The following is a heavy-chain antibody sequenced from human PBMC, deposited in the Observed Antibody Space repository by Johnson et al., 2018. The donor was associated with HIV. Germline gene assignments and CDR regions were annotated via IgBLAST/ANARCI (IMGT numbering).Heavy chain of an antibody. J-gene: IGHJ3*02. Sequence: VQVVESGGGLVKPGGSLRLSCAASGFTFSNAWMSWVRQAPGKGLEWVGRIKSKTDGGTTDYAAPVKGRFTISRDDSKNTLYLQMNSLRAEDTAVYYCARDADGYNPYDACDIWGQGTMVTVSS. CDR3: ARDADGYNPYDACDI. CDR2: IKSKTDGGTT. D-gene: IGHD5-24*01. CDR1: GFTFSNAW. V-gene: IGHV3-15*01.